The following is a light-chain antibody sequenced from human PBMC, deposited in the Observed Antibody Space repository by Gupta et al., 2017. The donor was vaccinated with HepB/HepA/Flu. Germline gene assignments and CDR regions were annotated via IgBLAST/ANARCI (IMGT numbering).Light chain of an antibody. CDR3: QKDNSATV. V-gene: IGKV1-27*01. J-gene: IGKJ4*01. CDR1: QGISNY. CDR2: AAS. Sequence: DIQMTQSPSSLSASVGDRVTITCRASQGISNYLAWYQQKPGKVPKLLIYAASTWQSGVPSRFSGSGSGTDFTLTSSSRQPEDVANYYGQKDNSATVFGGETKVEIK.